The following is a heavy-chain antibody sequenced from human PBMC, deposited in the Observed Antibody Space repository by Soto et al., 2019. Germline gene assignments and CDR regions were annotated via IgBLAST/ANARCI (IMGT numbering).Heavy chain of an antibody. CDR3: ARSMGGYDFRVEYYFDY. J-gene: IGHJ4*02. D-gene: IGHD5-12*01. V-gene: IGHV1-69*01. CDR2: INPIFGTA. Sequence: QVQLVQSGAEVKKPGSSVKVSCKASGGTFSSYAISWVRQAPGQGLEWMGGINPIFGTANYAQKFQGRVTITADESTITAYMELSSLRSEDTAVYYCARSMGGYDFRVEYYFDYWGQGTLVTVSS. CDR1: GGTFSSYA.